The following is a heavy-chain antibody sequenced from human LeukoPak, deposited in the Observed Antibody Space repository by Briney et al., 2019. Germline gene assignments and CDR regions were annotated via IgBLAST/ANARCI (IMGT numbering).Heavy chain of an antibody. V-gene: IGHV3-48*02. J-gene: IGHJ3*02. Sequence: GGSLRLSCAASGFTFSSYSMNWVRPAPGEGVEWGSYISSCSSTIYYADSVKGRFTISRDNAKNSLYLQMNSLRDEDTAVYYCARVMPLNYGDYKRGAFDIWGQGTMVTVSS. CDR1: GFTFSSYS. CDR2: ISSCSSTI. D-gene: IGHD4-17*01. CDR3: ARVMPLNYGDYKRGAFDI.